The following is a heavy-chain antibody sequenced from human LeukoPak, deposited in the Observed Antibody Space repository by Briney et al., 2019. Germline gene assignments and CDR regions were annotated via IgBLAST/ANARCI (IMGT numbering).Heavy chain of an antibody. Sequence: PGGSLRLSCAASGFTFSDYGMNWVRQAPGKGLEWVSSISSLSSNIYYADSMKGRFTVSRDNARNSVYLQLNSLRADDTAVYYCARDVWTGVAVSDYWGQGTLVTVSS. J-gene: IGHJ4*02. V-gene: IGHV3-21*01. CDR3: ARDVWTGVAVSDY. CDR1: GFTFSDYG. CDR2: ISSLSSNI. D-gene: IGHD6-19*01.